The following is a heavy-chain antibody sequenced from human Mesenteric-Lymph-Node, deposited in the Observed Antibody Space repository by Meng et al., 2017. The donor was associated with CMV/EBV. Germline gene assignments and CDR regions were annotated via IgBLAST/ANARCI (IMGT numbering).Heavy chain of an antibody. V-gene: IGHV1-69*05. J-gene: IGHJ1*01. CDR2: IIPIFGTA. CDR1: GGTFSSYA. CDR3: ASGYCSSTSCHEYFQH. D-gene: IGHD2-2*03. Sequence: GGTFSSYAISWVRQAPGQGLEWMGGIIPIFGTANYAQKFQGRVTITTDESTSTAYMELSSLRSEDTAVYYCASGYCSSTSCHEYFQHWGQGTLVTVSS.